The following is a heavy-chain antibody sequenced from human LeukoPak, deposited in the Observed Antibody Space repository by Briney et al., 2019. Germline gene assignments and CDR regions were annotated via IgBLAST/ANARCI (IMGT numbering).Heavy chain of an antibody. CDR3: ARVAEAAAFDS. D-gene: IGHD6-13*01. J-gene: IGHJ4*02. CDR2: INPSGGST. Sequence: GASVKVSCKASGYTFTSYYMHWVRQAPGQGLEWMGIINPSGGSTSYAQKFQGRVTMTRDMSTSTVYMELSSLRSEDTAVYYCARVAEAAAFDSWGQGTLVTVSS. CDR1: GYTFTSYY. V-gene: IGHV1-46*01.